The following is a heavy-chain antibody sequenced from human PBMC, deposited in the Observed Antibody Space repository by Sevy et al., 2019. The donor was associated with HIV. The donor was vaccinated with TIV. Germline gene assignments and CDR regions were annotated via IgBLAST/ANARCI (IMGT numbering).Heavy chain of an antibody. CDR1: GFTFSSYA. CDR3: AKRKMGIGYGDNFDY. Sequence: GGSLRLSCAASGFTFSSYAMSWVCQAPGKGLEWVSTINNSGGSTYYADSVQGRFTISRDNSKNTLYLQMNSLRAEDTAVYYCAKRKMGIGYGDNFDYWGQGTLVTVSS. D-gene: IGHD5-18*01. J-gene: IGHJ4*02. V-gene: IGHV3-23*01. CDR2: INNSGGST.